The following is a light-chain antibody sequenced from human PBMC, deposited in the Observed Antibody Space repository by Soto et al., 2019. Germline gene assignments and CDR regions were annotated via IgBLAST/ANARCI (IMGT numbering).Light chain of an antibody. V-gene: IGLV1-40*01. CDR2: GNI. J-gene: IGLJ2*01. Sequence: QTVVTQPPSVSGAPGQRVTISCTGSRSNIGAGYDVQWYQQLPGTAPKLLISGNINRPSGVPDRFSGSKFGTSASLAITGLQAEDEADYYCQSFDRSLSSVVFGGGTQLTVL. CDR1: RSNIGAGYD. CDR3: QSFDRSLSSVV.